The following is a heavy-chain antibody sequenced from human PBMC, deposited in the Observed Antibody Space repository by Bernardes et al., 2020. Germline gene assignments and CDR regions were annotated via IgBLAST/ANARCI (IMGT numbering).Heavy chain of an antibody. CDR1: GGSFSGYY. D-gene: IGHD6-13*01. J-gene: IGHJ6*02. V-gene: IGHV4-34*01. Sequence: SETLSLTCAVYGGSFSGYYWSWIRQPPGKGLEWIGEINHSGSTNYNPSLKSRVTISVDTSKNQFSLKLSSVTTADTAVYYCARDPIAAQPVYYYYGMDVWGQGTTVTVSS. CDR3: ARDPIAAQPVYYYYGMDV. CDR2: INHSGST.